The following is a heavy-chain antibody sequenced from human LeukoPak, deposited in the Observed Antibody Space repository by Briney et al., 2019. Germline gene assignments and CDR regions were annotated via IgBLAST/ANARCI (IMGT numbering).Heavy chain of an antibody. CDR2: ISSSSSYI. Sequence: PGGSLRLSCAASGFTFSSYSINWVRQPPGKGLERVSSISSSSSYIYYADSVKGRFTISRDNAKNSLYLQMNSLRAEDTAVYYCARAGGIQLWLSVDYWGQGTLVTVSS. CDR3: ARAGGIQLWLSVDY. V-gene: IGHV3-21*01. D-gene: IGHD5-18*01. J-gene: IGHJ4*02. CDR1: GFTFSSYS.